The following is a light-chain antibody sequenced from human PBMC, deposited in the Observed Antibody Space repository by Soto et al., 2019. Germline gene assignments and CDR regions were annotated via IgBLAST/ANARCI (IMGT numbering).Light chain of an antibody. V-gene: IGKV3-11*01. Sequence: SVSTPSPATLSLSPGERATLSCLASQSVSSYLAWYQQKPGQAPRLLIYDASNRATGIPARFSGSGSGTDFTLTISSLEPEDFAVYYCQQRSNWPPIPFGQGTRLAIK. CDR3: QQRSNWPPIP. CDR2: DAS. J-gene: IGKJ5*01. CDR1: QSVSSY.